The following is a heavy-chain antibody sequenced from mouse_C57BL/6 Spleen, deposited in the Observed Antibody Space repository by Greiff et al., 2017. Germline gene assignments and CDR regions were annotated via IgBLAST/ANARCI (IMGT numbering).Heavy chain of an antibody. Sequence: EVQLVESGPGLVKPSQSLSLTCSVTGYSITSGYYWNWIRQFPGNKLEWMGYISYDGSNNYNPSLKNRISITRDTSKNQFFLKLNSVTTEDTATYYCATTAAMDYWGQGTSVTVSS. J-gene: IGHJ4*01. D-gene: IGHD1-2*01. V-gene: IGHV3-6*01. CDR1: GYSITSGYY. CDR3: ATTAAMDY. CDR2: ISYDGSN.